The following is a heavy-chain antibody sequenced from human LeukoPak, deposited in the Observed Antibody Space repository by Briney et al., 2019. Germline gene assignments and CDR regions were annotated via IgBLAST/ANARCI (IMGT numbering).Heavy chain of an antibody. CDR1: GGSMSNFY. D-gene: IGHD4-17*01. V-gene: IGHV4-4*07. Sequence: PSETLSLTCTVSGGSMSNFYWNWTRQSAGKGLEWIGRIYSSGTTNYNPSLKSRVTMSVDTSKNQFSLKLNSVTAADTAVYYCARGIPYGAFDMWGQGTMVTVSS. J-gene: IGHJ3*02. CDR3: ARGIPYGAFDM. CDR2: IYSSGTT.